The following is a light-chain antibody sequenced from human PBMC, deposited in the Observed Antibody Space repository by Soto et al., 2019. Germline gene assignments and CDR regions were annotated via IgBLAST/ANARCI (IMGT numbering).Light chain of an antibody. CDR1: QGIRND. Sequence: AIQMTQSPSSLSASVGDRVTITCRARQGIRNDLGWYQQKPWKAPKLLIYAASTLQSAVPSRFSGSGSGTDFPLTISSLQPEDFATYYCLKDYNYPWTFGQGKKVEIK. J-gene: IGKJ1*01. CDR3: LKDYNYPWT. V-gene: IGKV1-6*01. CDR2: AAS.